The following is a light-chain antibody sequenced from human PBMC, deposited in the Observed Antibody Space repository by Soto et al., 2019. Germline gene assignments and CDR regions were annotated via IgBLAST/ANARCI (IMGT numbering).Light chain of an antibody. CDR3: QQYNNWPLT. CDR2: GAS. CDR1: QSVAYA. V-gene: IGKV3-15*01. J-gene: IGKJ4*01. Sequence: EIVLTQSPGTLSLSPGERATLSCSASQSVAYAYLAWFQQKPGQAPRLLIYGASTRATGIPARFSGSGSGTEFTLTISSLQSEDFAVYYCQQYNNWPLTFGGGTKVDIK.